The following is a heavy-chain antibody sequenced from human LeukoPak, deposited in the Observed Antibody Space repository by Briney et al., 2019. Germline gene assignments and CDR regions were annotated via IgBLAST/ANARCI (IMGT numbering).Heavy chain of an antibody. V-gene: IGHV4-4*09. Sequence: SETLSLTCTVSGGSISSYYWSWIRQPPGKGLEWIGYIYTSGSTNYNPSLKSRVTISVDTSKNQFSLKLSSVTAADTAVYYCARQSYYYYYMDVWGKGITVTVSS. CDR3: ARQSYYYYYMDV. CDR2: IYTSGST. J-gene: IGHJ6*03. CDR1: GGSISSYY.